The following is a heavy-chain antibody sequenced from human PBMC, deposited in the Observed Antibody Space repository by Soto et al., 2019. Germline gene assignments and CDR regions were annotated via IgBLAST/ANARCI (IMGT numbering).Heavy chain of an antibody. CDR3: ANPTETDGGYYGMDV. V-gene: IGHV3-23*01. CDR2: ISGSGGST. J-gene: IGHJ6*04. CDR1: GFTFSSYA. Sequence: EVQLLESGGGLVQPGGSLRLSCAASGFTFSSYAMSWVRQAPGKGLEWVSAISGSGGSTYYADSVKGRFTISRDNSKNPLYLQMNSRRAEERAVYYWANPTETDGGYYGMDVWGKGPRATVSS. D-gene: IGHD1-1*01.